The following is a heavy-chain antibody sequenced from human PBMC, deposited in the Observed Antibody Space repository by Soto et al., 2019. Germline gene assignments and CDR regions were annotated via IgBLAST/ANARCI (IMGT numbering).Heavy chain of an antibody. V-gene: IGHV4-34*01. J-gene: IGHJ4*02. Sequence: SETLSLTCAVYGGSFSGYYWSWIRQPPGKGLEWIGEINHSGSTNYNPSLKSRVTISVDTSKNQFSLKLSSVTAADTAVYYCARGSSWYGKDYWGQGTLVTVSS. CDR3: ARGSSWYGKDY. CDR1: GGSFSGYY. D-gene: IGHD6-13*01. CDR2: INHSGST.